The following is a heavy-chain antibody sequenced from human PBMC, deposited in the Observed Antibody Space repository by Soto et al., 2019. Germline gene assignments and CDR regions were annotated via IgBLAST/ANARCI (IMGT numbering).Heavy chain of an antibody. CDR3: ARDSTRRGACDI. V-gene: IGHV4-34*01. CDR2: VNHSGST. J-gene: IGHJ3*02. D-gene: IGHD2-2*01. CDR1: NGSFSVYY. Sequence: SETLSLTCAVYNGSFSVYYWTWIRQPPGKGPEWIGEVNHSGSTNYNPSLKSRVTISVDTSKNQFSLELSSVTAADTAVYYCARDSTRRGACDIWGQGTMVTVSS.